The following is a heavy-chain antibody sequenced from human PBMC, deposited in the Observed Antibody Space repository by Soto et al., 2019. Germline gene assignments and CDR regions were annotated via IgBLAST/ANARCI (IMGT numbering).Heavy chain of an antibody. CDR2: ISGSGGST. CDR1: GFTFSSYA. D-gene: IGHD4-17*01. V-gene: IGHV3-23*01. Sequence: GGSLRLSCTASGFTFSSYAMSWVRQAPGKGLEWVSTISGSGGSTYSADSVKGRFSISRDNPKSTLYLQMNSLRADDTAVYYCAAGGTVTRLDYWGQGTLVTVSS. J-gene: IGHJ4*02. CDR3: AAGGTVTRLDY.